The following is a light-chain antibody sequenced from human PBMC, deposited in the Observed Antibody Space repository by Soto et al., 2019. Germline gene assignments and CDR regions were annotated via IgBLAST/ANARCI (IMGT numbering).Light chain of an antibody. CDR3: AAWDGSLNNVL. CDR2: GNN. V-gene: IGLV1-44*01. J-gene: IGLJ2*01. CDR1: GSSIGTNT. Sequence: QAVLTQPPSASGTPGQRVTNSCSGSGSSIGTNTVNWYRQLPGTAPKLLIYGNNQRPSGVPDRFSGSKSGTSASLAISGLQSEDEAEYYCAAWDGSLNNVLFGGGTKVTVL.